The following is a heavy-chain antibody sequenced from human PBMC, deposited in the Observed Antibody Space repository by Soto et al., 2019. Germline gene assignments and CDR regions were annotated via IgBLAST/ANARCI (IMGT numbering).Heavy chain of an antibody. Sequence: QVQLQESGPGLVKPAQTRSLACTVSGGSISSGDYYWSWIRQPPGKGLEWIGYIYYSGSTYYNPSLKSRVTISVDTSKNQFSLKLRSVTAADTAVYYCARESVYRVYNWHYGMDVWGQGTTVTVSS. V-gene: IGHV4-30-4*01. CDR3: ARESVYRVYNWHYGMDV. J-gene: IGHJ6*02. CDR2: IYYSGST. D-gene: IGHD1-20*01. CDR1: GGSISSGDYY.